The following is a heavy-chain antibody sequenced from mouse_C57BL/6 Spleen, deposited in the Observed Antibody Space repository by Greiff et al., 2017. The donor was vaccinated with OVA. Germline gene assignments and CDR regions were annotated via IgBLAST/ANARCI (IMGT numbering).Heavy chain of an antibody. Sequence: VQLQQSGPELVKPGASVKISCKASGYAFSSSWMNWVKQRPGKGLEWIGRIYPGDGDTNYNGKFKGKATLTADKSSSTAYMQLSSLTSEDSAVYFCAREGYYGSRGFDYWGQGTTLTVSS. V-gene: IGHV1-82*01. J-gene: IGHJ2*01. CDR2: IYPGDGDT. D-gene: IGHD1-1*01. CDR3: AREGYYGSRGFDY. CDR1: GYAFSSSW.